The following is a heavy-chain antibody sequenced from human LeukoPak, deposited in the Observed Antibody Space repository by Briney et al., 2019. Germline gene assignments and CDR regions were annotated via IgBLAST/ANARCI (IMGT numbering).Heavy chain of an antibody. J-gene: IGHJ4*02. CDR3: AKELYIVVGY. Sequence: GGSLRLSCVASGFTFSDYAMTWVRQAPGKTFEWVSAITGSGPTTYYADSVRGRFTISRDNSKNTLYLQMNSLRAEDTAVYYCAKELYIVVGYWGQGTLVTVSS. V-gene: IGHV3-23*01. D-gene: IGHD2-21*01. CDR2: ITGSGPTT. CDR1: GFTFSDYA.